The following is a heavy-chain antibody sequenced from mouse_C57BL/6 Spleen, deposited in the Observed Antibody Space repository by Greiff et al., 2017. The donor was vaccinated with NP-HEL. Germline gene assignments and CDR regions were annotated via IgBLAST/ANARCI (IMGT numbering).Heavy chain of an antibody. D-gene: IGHD2-3*01. CDR3: AVYDGFAY. CDR1: GYSFTGYY. J-gene: IGHJ3*01. Sequence: VQLKQSGPELVKPGASVKISCKASGYSFTGYYMNWVKQSPEKSLEWIGEINPSTGGTTYNQKFKAKATLTVDKSSSTAYMQLKSLTSEDSAVYYCAVYDGFAYWGQGTLVTVSA. CDR2: INPSTGGT. V-gene: IGHV1-42*01.